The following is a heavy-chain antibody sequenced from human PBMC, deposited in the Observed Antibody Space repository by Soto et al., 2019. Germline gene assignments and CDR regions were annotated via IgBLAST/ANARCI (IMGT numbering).Heavy chain of an antibody. D-gene: IGHD6-13*01. CDR2: IFSNDEK. CDR1: GFSLSNARMG. CDR3: ARSEGEYSSSWYEDWFDP. Sequence: SGPTLVNPTETLTLACTVSGFSLSNARMGVSWIRQPPGKALEWLAHIFSNDEKSYSTSLKSRLTISKDTSKSQVVLTMTNMDPVDTATYYCARSEGEYSSSWYEDWFDPWGQGTLVTVSS. V-gene: IGHV2-26*01. J-gene: IGHJ5*02.